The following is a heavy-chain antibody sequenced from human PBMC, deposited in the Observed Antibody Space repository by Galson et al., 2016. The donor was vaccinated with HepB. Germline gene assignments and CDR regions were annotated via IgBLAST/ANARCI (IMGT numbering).Heavy chain of an antibody. J-gene: IGHJ4*02. CDR2: IYYSGST. CDR1: GGSISKSFSC. V-gene: IGHV4-39*07. D-gene: IGHD3-22*01. CDR3: ARSRAGYDSSGYYF. Sequence: SETLSLTCTVSGGSISKSFSCWGWIRQPPGKGLEWIGSIYYSGSTFYNPSLKSRVTISIDTSKNQFSLKLSSVTAADTALYYCARSRAGYDSSGYYFWGQGTLVTVSS.